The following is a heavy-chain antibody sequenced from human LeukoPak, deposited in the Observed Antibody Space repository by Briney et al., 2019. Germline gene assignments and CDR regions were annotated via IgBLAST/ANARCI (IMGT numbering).Heavy chain of an antibody. CDR2: IYYSGST. CDR3: ASDDYGGNGYCFDY. J-gene: IGHJ4*02. Sequence: SETLSLTCTVSGGSVSSGSYYWSWIRQPPGKGLEWIGYIYYSGSTNYNPSLKSRVTISVDTSKNQFSLKLSSVTAADTAVYYCASDDYGGNGYCFDYWGQGTLVTVSS. CDR1: GGSVSSGSYY. V-gene: IGHV4-61*01. D-gene: IGHD4-23*01.